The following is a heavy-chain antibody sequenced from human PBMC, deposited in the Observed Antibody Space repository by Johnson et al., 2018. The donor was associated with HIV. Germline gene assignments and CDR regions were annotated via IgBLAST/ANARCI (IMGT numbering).Heavy chain of an antibody. J-gene: IGHJ3*02. Sequence: VQLVESGGGLVQPGGSLRLSCAASGFTVSSNYMSWVRQAPGTGLEWVSVLYRGVSTSSADSVKGRFTISRDNSKNTLYLQMNRLRAEDTAVYYCARDHSREEAFDSWGQGTMVTVSS. V-gene: IGHV3-66*01. CDR1: GFTVSSNY. CDR3: ARDHSREEAFDS. D-gene: IGHD5-24*01. CDR2: LYRGVST.